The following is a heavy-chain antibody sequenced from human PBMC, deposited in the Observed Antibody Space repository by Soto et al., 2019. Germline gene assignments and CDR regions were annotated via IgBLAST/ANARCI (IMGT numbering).Heavy chain of an antibody. D-gene: IGHD3-10*01. CDR1: GFTFSSYA. CDR3: ATREGAMVRGVISGYYFDD. V-gene: IGHV3-23*01. CDR2: ISGSGGST. Sequence: PGGSLRLSCAASGFTFSSYAMSWVRQAPGKGLEWVSAISGSGGSTYYADSVKGRFTISRDNSKNTLYLQMNSLRAEDTAVYYCATREGAMVRGVISGYYFDDWGQGTPVTVSS. J-gene: IGHJ4*02.